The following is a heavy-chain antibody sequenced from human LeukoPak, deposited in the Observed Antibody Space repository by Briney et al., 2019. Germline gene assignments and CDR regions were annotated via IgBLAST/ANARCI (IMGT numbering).Heavy chain of an antibody. CDR3: AKDPITIFGVVIIPVLDYFDY. J-gene: IGHJ4*02. Sequence: GGSLRLSCAASGFTFSSYAMSWVRQAPGKGLEWVSAISGSGGSTYYADSVKGRFTISRDNSKNTLYLQMNSLRAEDTAVYYCAKDPITIFGVVIIPVLDYFDYWGQGTLVTVSS. D-gene: IGHD3-3*01. CDR2: ISGSGGST. CDR1: GFTFSSYA. V-gene: IGHV3-23*01.